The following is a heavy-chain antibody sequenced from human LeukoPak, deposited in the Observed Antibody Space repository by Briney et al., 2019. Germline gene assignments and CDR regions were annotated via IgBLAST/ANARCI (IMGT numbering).Heavy chain of an antibody. CDR1: GGSISSSNW. J-gene: IGHJ4*02. Sequence: SETLSLTCAVSGGSISSSNWWSWVRQPPGKGLEWIGEIYHSGSTNYNPSLKSRVTISVDKSKNQFSLKLSSVTAADTAVYYCARSRYYYDSSGPRAFDYWGQGTLVAVSS. CDR3: ARSRYYYDSSGPRAFDY. V-gene: IGHV4-4*02. D-gene: IGHD3-22*01. CDR2: IYHSGST.